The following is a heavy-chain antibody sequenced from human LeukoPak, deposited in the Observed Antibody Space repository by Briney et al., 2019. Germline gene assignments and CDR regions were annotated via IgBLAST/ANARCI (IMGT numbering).Heavy chain of an antibody. Sequence: GGSLNLSFEAPDFTFIGFRWTWVGRVPGRGLRWASSISSSSSYIYYADSVKGRFTISRDNAKNSLYLQMNSLRAEDTAVYYCARDNRLHYGAEDYWGQGTLVTVSS. CDR3: ARDNRLHYGAEDY. CDR1: DFTFIGFR. V-gene: IGHV3-21*01. CDR2: ISSSSSYI. J-gene: IGHJ4*02. D-gene: IGHD4-17*01.